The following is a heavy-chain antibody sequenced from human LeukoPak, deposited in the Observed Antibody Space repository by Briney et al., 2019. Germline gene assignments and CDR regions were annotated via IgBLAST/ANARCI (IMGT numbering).Heavy chain of an antibody. J-gene: IGHJ2*01. V-gene: IGHV3-30-3*01. CDR3: ARAGRVTTTYWYFDL. CDR1: GFTFSSYA. Sequence: GGSLRLSCAASGFTFSSYAMHWVRQAPGKGLEWVAVISYDGSNKHYAGSVKGRFTISRDNSKNTMYLQMNSLRGEDTAVYYCARAGRVTTTYWYFDLWGRGTLVTVSS. CDR2: ISYDGSNK. D-gene: IGHD4-17*01.